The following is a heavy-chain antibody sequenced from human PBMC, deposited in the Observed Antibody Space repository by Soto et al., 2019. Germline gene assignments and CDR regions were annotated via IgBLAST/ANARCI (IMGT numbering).Heavy chain of an antibody. V-gene: IGHV5-10-1*01. CDR1: GYSFTSYW. CDR3: ARPYDYVWGSYRYAGGLDV. J-gene: IGHJ6*02. Sequence: GESLKISCKGSGYSFTSYWINWVRQMPGKGLEWMGRIDPSDSYANYSPSFQGHVTISADKSINTAYLQWNSLKASDTAIYYCARPYDYVWGSYRYAGGLDVWGQGTTVTV. CDR2: IDPSDSYA. D-gene: IGHD3-16*02.